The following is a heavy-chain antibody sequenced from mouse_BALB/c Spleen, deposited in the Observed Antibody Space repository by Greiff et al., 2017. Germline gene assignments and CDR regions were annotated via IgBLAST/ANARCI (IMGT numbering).Heavy chain of an antibody. CDR2: ISYSGST. D-gene: IGHD2-14*01. Sequence: EVQRVESGPSLVKPSQTLSLTCSVTGDSITSGYWNWIRKFPGNKLEYMGYISYSGSTYYNPSLKSRISITRDTSKNQYYLQLNSVTTEDTATYYCARSYYRYDGEAYWGQGTLVTVSA. CDR1: GDSITSGY. CDR3: ARSYYRYDGEAY. V-gene: IGHV3-8*02. J-gene: IGHJ3*01.